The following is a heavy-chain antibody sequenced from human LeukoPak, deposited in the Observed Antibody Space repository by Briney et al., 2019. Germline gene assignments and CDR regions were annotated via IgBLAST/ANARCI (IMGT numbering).Heavy chain of an antibody. CDR3: AHKWDYNDYFDI. J-gene: IGHJ4*02. Sequence: SGPTLVNPTQTLTLTCTFSGFSLTGGGVGVGWIRQPPGKALEWLALIYWNDDKRYSPSLKNRLTIAKDTSKNQVVLTMTNVDPVDTATYYCAHKWDYNDYFDIWGQGTLVTVSS. V-gene: IGHV2-5*01. CDR1: GFSLTGGGVG. CDR2: IYWNDDK. D-gene: IGHD1-26*01.